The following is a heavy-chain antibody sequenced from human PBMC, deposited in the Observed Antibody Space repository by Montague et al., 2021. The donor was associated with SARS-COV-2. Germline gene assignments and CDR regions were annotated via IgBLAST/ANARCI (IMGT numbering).Heavy chain of an antibody. V-gene: IGHV3-48*03. D-gene: IGHD3-3*01. Sequence: SRRLSCAASGFTFSSYEMNWVRQAPGKGLEWVSYISSSGSTIYYADSVKGRFTISRDNAKNSLYLQMNSLRAEGTAVYYCAREKRRITIFGVVIIEYFDLWGRGTLVTVSS. CDR2: ISSSGSTI. J-gene: IGHJ2*01. CDR3: AREKRRITIFGVVIIEYFDL. CDR1: GFTFSSYE.